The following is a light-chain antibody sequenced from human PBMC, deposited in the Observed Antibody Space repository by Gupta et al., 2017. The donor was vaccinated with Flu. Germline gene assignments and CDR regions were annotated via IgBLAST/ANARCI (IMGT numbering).Light chain of an antibody. CDR1: ESVSLN. V-gene: IGKV3-15*01. CDR3: QYYRHSCL. CDR2: GAS. J-gene: IGKJ2*01. Sequence: SPDTLSVSAGERGPLACRASESVSLNLEWYQRVPGQPPRLLIHGASNSAVGVPHRFSGGGSERDFTLTSSSGQSEDSAVYDGQYYRHSCLFGQGTKLDIK.